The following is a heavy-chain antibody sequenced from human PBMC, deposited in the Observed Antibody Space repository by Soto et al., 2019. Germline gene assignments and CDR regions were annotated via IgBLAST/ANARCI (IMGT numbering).Heavy chain of an antibody. Sequence: VQLLESGGGLVQPGGSLRLSCAASGFNFGTYVMSWVRQAPGKGLEWVSSISGGGTSLYYVASVKGRFTISRDNSENTLSLEMDSLRAEDTAVYYCAKVDYYDSSGYPFFDYWGRGTLVTVSS. J-gene: IGHJ4*02. V-gene: IGHV3-23*01. CDR1: GFNFGTYV. D-gene: IGHD3-22*01. CDR2: ISGGGTSL. CDR3: AKVDYYDSSGYPFFDY.